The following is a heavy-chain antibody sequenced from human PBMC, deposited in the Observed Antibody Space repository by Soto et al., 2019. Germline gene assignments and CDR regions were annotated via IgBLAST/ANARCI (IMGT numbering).Heavy chain of an antibody. V-gene: IGHV1-69*13. CDR2: IIPIFGTA. Sequence: ASVKVSCKASGGTFSSYAIGWVRQAPGQGLEWMGGIIPIFGTANYAQKFQGRVTITADESTSTAYMELSSLRSEDTAVYYCARGPLRFLEWFPNWFDPWGQGTLVTV. J-gene: IGHJ5*02. D-gene: IGHD3-3*01. CDR3: ARGPLRFLEWFPNWFDP. CDR1: GGTFSSYA.